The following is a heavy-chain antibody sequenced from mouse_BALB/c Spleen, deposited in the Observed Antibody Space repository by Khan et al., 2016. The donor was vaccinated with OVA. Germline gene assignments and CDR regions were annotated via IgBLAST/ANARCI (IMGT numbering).Heavy chain of an antibody. V-gene: IGHV3-2*02. CDR3: ARVYGGDFDY. J-gene: IGHJ2*01. CDR2: ISYSGNT. CDR1: GYSITTDYA. Sequence: EVQLQESGPGLVKPSQSLSLTCTVTGYSITTDYAWNWIRQFPGNKLEWMGYISYSGNTKYNQSLKSRISITRDTSKNQFFLQLKSVTTEDTARYYCARVYGGDFDYWGHGTTLTVSS. D-gene: IGHD1-1*01.